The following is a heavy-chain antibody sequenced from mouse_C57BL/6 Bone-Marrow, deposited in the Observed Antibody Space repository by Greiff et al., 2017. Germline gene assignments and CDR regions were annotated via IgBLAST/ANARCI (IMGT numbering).Heavy chain of an antibody. CDR2: IYPSDSET. Sequence: QVQLQQPGAELVRPGSSVKLSCKASGYTFTSYWMDWVKQRPGQGLEWIGNIYPSDSETHYNQKFKDKATLTVDKSSSTAYMQLSSLTSEDSAVYYCARGDSAWFACWGQGTLVTVSA. CDR3: ARGDSAWFAC. V-gene: IGHV1-61*01. J-gene: IGHJ3*01. CDR1: GYTFTSYW.